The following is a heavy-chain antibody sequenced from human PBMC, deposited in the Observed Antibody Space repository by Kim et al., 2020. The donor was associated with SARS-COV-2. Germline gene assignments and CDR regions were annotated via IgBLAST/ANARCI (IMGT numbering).Heavy chain of an antibody. V-gene: IGHV5-51*01. D-gene: IGHD6-19*01. Sequence: GESLKISCKGSGYSFSSFWIGWVGQMPGKGLEWMGIIYPGDSDARYSPSFQGQVTISADKSISSAYLQWSSLKASDTAIYYCARQPGYSSGWYRDYWGQGTLVTVSS. CDR1: GYSFSSFW. CDR3: ARQPGYSSGWYRDY. J-gene: IGHJ4*02. CDR2: IYPGDSDA.